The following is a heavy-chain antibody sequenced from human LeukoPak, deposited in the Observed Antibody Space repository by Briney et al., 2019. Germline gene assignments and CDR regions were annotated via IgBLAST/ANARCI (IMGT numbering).Heavy chain of an antibody. V-gene: IGHV4-61*02. CDR1: GGSISRGSYY. Sequence: SETLSLTCTVSGGSISRGSYYWSWIRQPAGKGLEWIGRIYIGGSTNYNPSLKSRVTISLDTSKNQFSLKLSSVTAADTAVYYCARERDGLVVNNPYYFDYWGQGTLVTVSS. J-gene: IGHJ4*02. D-gene: IGHD2-15*01. CDR3: ARERDGLVVNNPYYFDY. CDR2: IYIGGST.